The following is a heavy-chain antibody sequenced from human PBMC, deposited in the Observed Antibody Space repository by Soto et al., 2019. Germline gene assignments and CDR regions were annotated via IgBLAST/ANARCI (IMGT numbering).Heavy chain of an antibody. CDR3: GRGPSPRAPAGGTPYYYAMDG. D-gene: IGHD6-13*01. CDR2: LNPINGAT. J-gene: IGHJ6*02. CDR1: GYDFTAYD. V-gene: IGHV1-8*02. Sequence: QVQLVQSGAEVKHSGASVKVSCKASGYDFTAYDINWVRQASGQGLEWMGWLNPINGATGSARRFQGRVSMTRTTATGTAYLELTSLRSDDTAVYYCGRGPSPRAPAGGTPYYYAMDGWGHGTTVTVSS.